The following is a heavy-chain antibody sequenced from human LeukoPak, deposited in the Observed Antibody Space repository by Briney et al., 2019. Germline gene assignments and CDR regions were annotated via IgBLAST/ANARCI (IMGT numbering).Heavy chain of an antibody. CDR1: GFPFSIFG. D-gene: IGHD6-19*01. CDR3: AKRDFNSGWYGLDY. V-gene: IGHV3-23*01. CDR2: VTGSGADT. J-gene: IGHJ4*02. Sequence: GGSLRLSCAASGFPFSIFGMHWVRQAPGKGLEWVSTVTGSGADTYYADSVKGRFTVSRDNSKNTLYLQVNSLRAEDTAVYYCAKRDFNSGWYGLDYWGRGTLVTVSS.